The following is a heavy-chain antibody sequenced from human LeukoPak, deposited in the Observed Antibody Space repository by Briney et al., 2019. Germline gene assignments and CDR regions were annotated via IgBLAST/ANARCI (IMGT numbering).Heavy chain of an antibody. V-gene: IGHV1-2*04. Sequence: PNSGGTTYAQKFQGWVTMTRDTSISTAYMELSRLRSDDTAVYYCARAPPDTAMLKYYYGMDVWGQGTTVTVSS. J-gene: IGHJ6*02. CDR2: PNSGGT. D-gene: IGHD5-18*01. CDR3: ARAPPDTAMLKYYYGMDV.